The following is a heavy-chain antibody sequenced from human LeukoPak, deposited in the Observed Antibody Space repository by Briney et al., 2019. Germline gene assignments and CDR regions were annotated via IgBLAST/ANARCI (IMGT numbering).Heavy chain of an antibody. J-gene: IGHJ6*02. Sequence: SVKVSCKASGYTFTSYGISWVRQAPGQGLEWMGGIIPIFGTANYAQKFQGRVTITADESTSTAYMELSSLRSEDTAVYYCARGAGITGTTGYYYGMDVWGQGTTVTVSS. CDR3: ARGAGITGTTGYYYGMDV. D-gene: IGHD1-20*01. CDR1: GYTFTSYG. CDR2: IIPIFGTA. V-gene: IGHV1-69*13.